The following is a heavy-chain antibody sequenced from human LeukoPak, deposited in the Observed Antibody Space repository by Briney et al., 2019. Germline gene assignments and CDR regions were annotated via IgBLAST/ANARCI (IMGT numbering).Heavy chain of an antibody. D-gene: IGHD7-27*01. CDR3: ARGTGAPNYFDY. CDR1: GYTFTGYY. J-gene: IGHJ4*02. Sequence: GASVKVSCKASGYTFTGYYIHWVRHAPGQGLEWMAWVNPNGGGTNYAQQFQGRVAVTRDSSISTAYMELSGLTSDDTAVFYCARGTGAPNYFDYWGQGTLVTVSS. CDR2: VNPNGGGT. V-gene: IGHV1-2*02.